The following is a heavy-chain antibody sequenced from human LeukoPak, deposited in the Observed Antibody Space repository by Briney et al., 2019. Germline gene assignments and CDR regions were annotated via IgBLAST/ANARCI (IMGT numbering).Heavy chain of an antibody. D-gene: IGHD6-19*01. CDR3: ARDGDPYSSGWYALGHFDY. Sequence: GASLRLSCAASGFTFSSYAMNWVRQAPGKGLEWVSSISSSSSYIYYADSVKGRFTISRDNAKNSLYLQMNSLRAEDTAVYYCARDGDPYSSGWYALGHFDYWGQGTLVTVSS. CDR1: GFTFSSYA. V-gene: IGHV3-21*01. J-gene: IGHJ4*02. CDR2: ISSSSSYI.